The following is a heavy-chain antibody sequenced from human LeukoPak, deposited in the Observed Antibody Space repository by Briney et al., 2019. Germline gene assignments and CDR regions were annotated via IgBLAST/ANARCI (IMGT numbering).Heavy chain of an antibody. CDR1: GYTFTGYY. D-gene: IGHD4-17*01. V-gene: IGHV1-2*02. Sequence: ASVKVSCKASGYTFTGYYMHWVRQAPGQGLEWMGWINPNSGGTNYAQKFQGRVTVTRDTSISTAYMELSRLRSDDTAVYYCARGVTTTIPPIYWGQGTLVTVSS. CDR2: INPNSGGT. J-gene: IGHJ4*02. CDR3: ARGVTTTIPPIY.